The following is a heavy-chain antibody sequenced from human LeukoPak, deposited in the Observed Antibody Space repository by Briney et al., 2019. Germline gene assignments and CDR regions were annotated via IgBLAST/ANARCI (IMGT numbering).Heavy chain of an antibody. CDR1: GGSISSSSYY. J-gene: IGHJ6*03. CDR3: ARDPYSGAYGDTYYYYMDV. Sequence: TSETLSLTCTVSGGSISSSSYYWGWIRQPPGKGLEWIGSIYYSGSTYYNPSLKSRVTISVDTSKNQFSLKLNSVTAADTAVYYCARDPYSGAYGDTYYYYMDVWGKGTTVTISS. D-gene: IGHD1-26*01. V-gene: IGHV4-39*07. CDR2: IYYSGST.